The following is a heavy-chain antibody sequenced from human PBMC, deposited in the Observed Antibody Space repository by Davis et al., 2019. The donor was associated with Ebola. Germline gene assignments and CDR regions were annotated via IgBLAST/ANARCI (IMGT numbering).Heavy chain of an antibody. D-gene: IGHD5-18*01. CDR2: IKGRADGGTI. CDR1: GFTFTNAR. V-gene: IGHV3-15*01. CDR3: TRLPVDTDANAFDI. Sequence: GESLKTPCAASGFTFTNARMSRVRQAPGKGLEWVGSIKGRADGGTIDYSATVKDRFTVSRDDSKNTEYLQMNSLKIEDTAVYYCTRLPVDTDANAFDIWGQGTMVTVSS. J-gene: IGHJ3*02.